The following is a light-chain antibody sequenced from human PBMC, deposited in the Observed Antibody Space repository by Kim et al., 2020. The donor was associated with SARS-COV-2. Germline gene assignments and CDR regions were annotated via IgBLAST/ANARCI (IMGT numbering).Light chain of an antibody. Sequence: PGERATLSCRASQSVTSSYLAWYQQRRGQAPRLLMYGASKRATGIPDRFSGSGSGTDFTLTISRLEPEDFAVYYCQQYGSSPCTFGQGTKLEI. V-gene: IGKV3-20*01. J-gene: IGKJ2*02. CDR1: QSVTSSY. CDR3: QQYGSSPCT. CDR2: GAS.